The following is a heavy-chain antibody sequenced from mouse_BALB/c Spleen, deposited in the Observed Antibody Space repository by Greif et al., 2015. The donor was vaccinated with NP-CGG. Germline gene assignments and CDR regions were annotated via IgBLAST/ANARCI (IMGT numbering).Heavy chain of an antibody. Sequence: LVESGAELVKPGASVKLSCTASGFNIKDIYMHWVKQRPEQGLEWIGRIDPANGNTKYDPKFQGKATITADTSSNAAYLQLSSLTSEDTAVYYCARYGNYVYFDVWGAGTRSPSPQ. CDR3: ARYGNYVYFDV. CDR1: GFNIKDIY. CDR2: IDPANGNT. J-gene: IGHJ1*01. V-gene: IGHV14-3*02. D-gene: IGHD2-1*01.